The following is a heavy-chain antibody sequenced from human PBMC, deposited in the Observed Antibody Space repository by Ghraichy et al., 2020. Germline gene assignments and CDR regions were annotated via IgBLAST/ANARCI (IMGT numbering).Heavy chain of an antibody. J-gene: IGHJ3*02. CDR2: IYSSGGT. CDR3: ARHTNSHGVAVLGVLGKPSAFDI. Sequence: SQTLSLTCTVSGGSITSYYWSWIRQPPGKGLEWIGYIYSSGGTNYNPSLKSRVTISVDTSKNQFSLKLSSVTATDTAVYYCARHTNSHGVAVLGVLGKPSAFDIWGQGTTVTVSS. V-gene: IGHV4-4*09. CDR1: GGSITSYY. D-gene: IGHD3-3*01.